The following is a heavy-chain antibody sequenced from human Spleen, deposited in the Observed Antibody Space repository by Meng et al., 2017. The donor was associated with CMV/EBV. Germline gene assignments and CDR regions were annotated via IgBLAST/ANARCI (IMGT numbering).Heavy chain of an antibody. D-gene: IGHD3-22*01. V-gene: IGHV3-48*04. Sequence: GESLKISCAASGFTFSSYSMNWVRQAPGKGLEWVSYISSSSSTIYYADSVKGRFTISRDNAKNSLYLQMNSLRAEDTAVYYCARAYYYDSSGYYPTLFDYWGRGTLVTVSS. J-gene: IGHJ4*02. CDR2: ISSSSSTI. CDR1: GFTFSSYS. CDR3: ARAYYYDSSGYYPTLFDY.